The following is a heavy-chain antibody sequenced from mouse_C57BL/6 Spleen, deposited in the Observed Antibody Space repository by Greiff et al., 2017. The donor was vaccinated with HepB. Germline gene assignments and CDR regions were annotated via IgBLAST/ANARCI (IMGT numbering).Heavy chain of an antibody. D-gene: IGHD2-4*01. V-gene: IGHV1-64*01. CDR3: ARNYDYDPFFAY. J-gene: IGHJ3*01. Sequence: QVQLQQPGAELVKPGASVKLSCKASGYTFTSYWMHWVKQRPGQGLEWIGMIHPNSGSTNYNEKFKSKATLTVDKSSSTAYMQLSRLTSEDSAVYYCARNYDYDPFFAYWGQGTLVTVSA. CDR1: GYTFTSYW. CDR2: IHPNSGST.